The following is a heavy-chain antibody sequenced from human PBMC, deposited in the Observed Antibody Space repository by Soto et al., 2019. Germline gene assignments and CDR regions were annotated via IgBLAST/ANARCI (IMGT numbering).Heavy chain of an antibody. D-gene: IGHD6-13*01. CDR2: ISGSGGST. CDR1: GFTFSSYA. Sequence: EVQLLESGGGLVQPGGSLRLSCAASGFTFSSYAMSWVRQAPGKGLEWVSAISGSGGSTYYADSVKGRFTISRDNTKNTLYLQMNSPRAEDTAVYYCAKENGYSSSWFEFDYWGQGTLVTVSS. J-gene: IGHJ4*02. CDR3: AKENGYSSSWFEFDY. V-gene: IGHV3-23*01.